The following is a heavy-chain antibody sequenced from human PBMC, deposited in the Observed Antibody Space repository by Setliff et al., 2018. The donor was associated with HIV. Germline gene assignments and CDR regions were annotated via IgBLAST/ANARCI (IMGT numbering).Heavy chain of an antibody. CDR1: GVSTSSDDYF. V-gene: IGHV4-61*02. D-gene: IGHD6-13*01. Sequence: SETLSLTCTVSGVSTSSDDYFWTWIRQPAGKGLEWIGRIYIRGGTSYSPSLKSRATISLDTSKNQFSLMLTSVTAADTAVYYCAKEERTSWPRVDSWGQGTLVTVSS. J-gene: IGHJ4*02. CDR3: AKEERTSWPRVDS. CDR2: IYIRGGT.